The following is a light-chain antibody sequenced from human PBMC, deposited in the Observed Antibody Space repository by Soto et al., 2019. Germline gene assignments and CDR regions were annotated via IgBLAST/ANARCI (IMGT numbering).Light chain of an antibody. J-gene: IGLJ1*01. CDR1: RANIGSHI. CDR3: ATWDDSLNGYV. Sequence: QLVLTQPPSASGTPGQRVTISCSGSRANIGSHIVNWYQHLPGTAPKLLIYNHYQRPSGVPDRFSASKSGTSASLAISGLQSEDEADYYCATWDDSLNGYVFGSGTNSPS. V-gene: IGLV1-44*01. CDR2: NHY.